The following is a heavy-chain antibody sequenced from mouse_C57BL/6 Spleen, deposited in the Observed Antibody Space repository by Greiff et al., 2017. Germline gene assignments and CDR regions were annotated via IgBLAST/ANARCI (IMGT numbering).Heavy chain of an antibody. D-gene: IGHD3-3*01. Sequence: EVQLQQSGAELVRPGASVKLSCTASGFNIKDYYMHWVKQRPEQGLEWIGRIDPEDGDTDYAPKFQGKATMTADTSSNTAYLQLSSLTSEDTAVYYCTTGQAYYYAMDYWGQGTSVTVSS. CDR3: TTGQAYYYAMDY. V-gene: IGHV14-1*01. CDR2: IDPEDGDT. J-gene: IGHJ4*01. CDR1: GFNIKDYY.